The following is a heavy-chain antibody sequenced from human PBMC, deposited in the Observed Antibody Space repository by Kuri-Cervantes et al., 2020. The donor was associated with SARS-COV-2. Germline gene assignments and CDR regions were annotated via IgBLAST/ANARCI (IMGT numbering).Heavy chain of an antibody. CDR3: ARPGGFLDV. CDR2: ISHSGST. V-gene: IGHV4-34*01. D-gene: IGHD4-23*01. Sequence: SQTLSLTCAFYGESFSGYYWNWIRQSPGKGLEWIGYISHSGSTDYKPSLKSRVTMSLDTSKNQFSLKLSSVTAADTAVYYCARPGGFLDVWGKGTTVTVSS. J-gene: IGHJ6*04. CDR1: GESFSGYY.